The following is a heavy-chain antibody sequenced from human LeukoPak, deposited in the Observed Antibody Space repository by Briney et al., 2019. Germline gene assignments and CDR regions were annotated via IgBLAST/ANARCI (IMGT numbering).Heavy chain of an antibody. V-gene: IGHV4-59*01. Sequence: SETLSLTCTVSGGSISSYYWSWIRQPPRKGLEWIGYISHSGSTNYNPSLKSRVTISVDTSKNQFSLKLSSVTAADTAVYYCASARKPADSRGSYYNYFDYWGQGTLVTVSS. CDR3: ASARKPADSRGSYYNYFDY. J-gene: IGHJ4*02. CDR1: GGSISSYY. D-gene: IGHD3-22*01. CDR2: ISHSGST.